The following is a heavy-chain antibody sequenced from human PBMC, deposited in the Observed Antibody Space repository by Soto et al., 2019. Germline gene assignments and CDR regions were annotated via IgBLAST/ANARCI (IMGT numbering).Heavy chain of an antibody. V-gene: IGHV3-74*01. D-gene: IGHD4-17*01. CDR3: AREAGHHYGHYDGFDY. J-gene: IGHJ4*02. CDR1: GFTFSSYW. Sequence: GGSLRLSCAASGFTFSSYWMHWVRQAPGKGLGWVSRINRGGSSTNYADSVKGRFTISRANAKNTLYLQMNSLRAEDTAVYYCAREAGHHYGHYDGFDYWGQGTLVTVSS. CDR2: INRGGSST.